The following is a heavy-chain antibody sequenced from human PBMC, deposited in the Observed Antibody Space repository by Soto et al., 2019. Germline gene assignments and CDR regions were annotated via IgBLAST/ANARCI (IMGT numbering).Heavy chain of an antibody. J-gene: IGHJ1*01. V-gene: IGHV3-23*01. D-gene: IGHD4-4*01. CDR1: GFTFSSYA. Sequence: EVQLLESGGDLVEPEGSLRLSCVGSGFTFSSYAMNWVRQAPGKGLEWVSAISGTSDMTYYANSVTGRFTISRDNSKNTLYLQVSSLRVEDTAIYYCAKYRWGATTVTSINWGRGTLVTVSS. CDR2: ISGTSDMT. CDR3: AKYRWGATTVTSIN.